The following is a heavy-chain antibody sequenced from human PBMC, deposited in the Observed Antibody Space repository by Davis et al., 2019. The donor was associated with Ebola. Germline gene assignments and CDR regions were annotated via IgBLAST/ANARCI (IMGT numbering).Heavy chain of an antibody. CDR3: ARVVGHWFDP. D-gene: IGHD2-15*01. CDR2: INPDSGGT. Sequence: AASVKVSCKASGYTFTGFHMHWVRQAPAQGLEWMGRINPDSGGTNYAQKLQGRVTMTTDTSTSTAYMELRSLRSDDTAVYYCARVVGHWFDPWGQGTLVTVSS. J-gene: IGHJ5*02. V-gene: IGHV1-2*06. CDR1: GYTFTGFH.